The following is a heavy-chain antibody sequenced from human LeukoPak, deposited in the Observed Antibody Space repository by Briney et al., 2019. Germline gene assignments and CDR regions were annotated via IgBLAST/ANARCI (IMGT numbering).Heavy chain of an antibody. CDR2: ISGSGGTT. J-gene: IGHJ4*02. V-gene: IGHV3-23*01. CDR3: AKDSSGWQIFDY. D-gene: IGHD6-19*01. CDR1: GFTFSSYA. Sequence: GGSLRLSCAASGFTFSSYAVNWVRQAPGKGLEWVSAISGSGGTTYYADSVKGRSTISRDNSKNTLYLQMNSLRAEDTAVYYCAKDSSGWQIFDYWGQGTLVTVSS.